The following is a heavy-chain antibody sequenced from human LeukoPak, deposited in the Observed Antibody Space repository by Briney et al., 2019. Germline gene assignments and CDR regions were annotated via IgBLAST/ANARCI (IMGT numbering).Heavy chain of an antibody. J-gene: IGHJ4*02. D-gene: IGHD1-26*01. CDR2: IIPIFGTA. V-gene: IGHV1-69*13. CDR3: ARELGIVGATTHVNFDY. CDR1: GGTFSSYA. Sequence: SVKVSCKASGGTFSSYAISWVRPAPGQGLEWMGGIIPIFGTANYAQKFQGRVTITADESTGTAYMELSSLRSEDTAVYYCARELGIVGATTHVNFDYWGQGTLVTVSS.